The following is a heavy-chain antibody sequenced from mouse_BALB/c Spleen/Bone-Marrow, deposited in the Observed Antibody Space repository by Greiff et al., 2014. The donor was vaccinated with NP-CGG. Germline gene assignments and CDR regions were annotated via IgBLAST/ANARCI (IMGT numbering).Heavy chain of an antibody. CDR1: GFNIKDTY. CDR3: AIYYYGSSVFAY. Sequence: EVQLQQSGAELVKPGASVKLSCTASGFNIKDTYMHWVKQRPEQGLEWIGRIDPANGNTKYDPKFQGKATITADTSSNTAYLQLSSLTSEDTAVYYCAIYYYGSSVFAYWGQGTLVTVSA. J-gene: IGHJ3*01. CDR2: IDPANGNT. D-gene: IGHD1-1*01. V-gene: IGHV14-3*02.